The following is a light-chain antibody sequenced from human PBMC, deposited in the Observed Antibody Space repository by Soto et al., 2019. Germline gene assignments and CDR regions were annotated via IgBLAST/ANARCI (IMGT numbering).Light chain of an antibody. J-gene: IGKJ4*01. Sequence: EIVLTHSPGTLSLSPGEGATLSCRASQSINSFLAWYQQKPGQAPRLLIYDASSRATGIPDRFSGGGSGTDFTLTISRLEPEDFAVYYCQQFSSYPLTFGGGTKVDIK. CDR3: QQFSSYPLT. CDR2: DAS. CDR1: QSINSF. V-gene: IGKV3-20*01.